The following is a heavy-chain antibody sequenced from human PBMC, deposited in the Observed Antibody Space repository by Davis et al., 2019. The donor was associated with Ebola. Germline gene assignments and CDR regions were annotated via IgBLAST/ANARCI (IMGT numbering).Heavy chain of an antibody. CDR2: ISYDGSNK. J-gene: IGHJ4*02. CDR3: TRVKWELQSFDY. Sequence: SLRLSCAASAFTFSSYSMNWVRQAPGKGLEWVAVISYDGSNKYYADSVTGRLTISRDNAKNSLYLQMNSLRAEDTAVYYCTRVKWELQSFDYWGQGTLVTVSS. D-gene: IGHD1-26*01. CDR1: AFTFSSYS. V-gene: IGHV3-30*03.